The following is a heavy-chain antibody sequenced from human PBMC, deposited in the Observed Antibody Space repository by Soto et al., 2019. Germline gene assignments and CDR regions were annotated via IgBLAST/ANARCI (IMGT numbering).Heavy chain of an antibody. CDR1: GGAISSSNW. CDR2: IYHSGST. J-gene: IGHJ6*02. V-gene: IGHV4-4*02. CDR3: ARGSEPQNYGMDA. Sequence: PTEALSLTCAVSGGAISSSNWWSWVSQPPGKGLEWSGEIYHSGSTNYDPSLKSRGTISVDKSKNQSSQKLSSVTAADTAVYYWARGSEPQNYGMDAWGQGTTVVVSS. D-gene: IGHD1-1*01.